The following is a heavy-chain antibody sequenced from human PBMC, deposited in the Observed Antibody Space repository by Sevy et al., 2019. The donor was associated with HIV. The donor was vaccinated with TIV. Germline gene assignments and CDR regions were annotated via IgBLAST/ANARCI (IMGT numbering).Heavy chain of an antibody. CDR2: MNHNGST. CDR1: GGSFSGYY. J-gene: IGHJ6*02. V-gene: IGHV4-34*01. CDR3: AREGYSLGMDV. Sequence: SETLSLNCAVYGGSFSGYYWSWIRQPPGKGLEWIGEMNHNGSTNYNPSLKSRVTISADTSKNQFSLNLSSVTAADTAVYYCAREGYSLGMDVWGQGTTVTVSS. D-gene: IGHD6-13*01.